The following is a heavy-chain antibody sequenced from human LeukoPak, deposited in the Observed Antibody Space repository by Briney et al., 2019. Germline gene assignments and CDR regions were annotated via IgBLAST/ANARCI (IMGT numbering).Heavy chain of an antibody. J-gene: IGHJ4*02. CDR1: GFTLSSYW. CDR3: AKELSGYRGFDY. V-gene: IGHV3-74*01. CDR2: IKSDGSTT. Sequence: GGSLRLSCAASGFTLSSYWMHWVRQAPGKGLVWVSRIKSDGSTTNYADSVKGRFTISRDNAKNFLYLQMNSLRAEDTALYYCAKELSGYRGFDYWGQGTLVTVSS. D-gene: IGHD3-22*01.